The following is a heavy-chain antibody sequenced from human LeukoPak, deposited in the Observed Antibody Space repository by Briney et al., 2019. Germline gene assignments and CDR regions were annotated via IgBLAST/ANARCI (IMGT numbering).Heavy chain of an antibody. J-gene: IGHJ5*02. D-gene: IGHD4-17*01. Sequence: GGSLRLSCAASGFTFSSYAMSWVRQAPGKGLEWVSTISRSGDSTYYADSVKGRFTISRDNAKNSLYLQMNSLRAEDTAVYYCAREKRDYGDYVRGGWFDPWGQGTLVTVSS. CDR2: ISRSGDST. CDR3: AREKRDYGDYVRGGWFDP. CDR1: GFTFSSYA. V-gene: IGHV3-23*01.